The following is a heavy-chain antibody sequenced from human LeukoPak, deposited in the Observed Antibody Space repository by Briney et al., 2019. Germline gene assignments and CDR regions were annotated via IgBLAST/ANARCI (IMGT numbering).Heavy chain of an antibody. J-gene: IGHJ4*02. CDR3: ARVGITMVREGDY. Sequence: GGSLRLSCAASGFTFSSYSMNWVRQAPGKGLEWVSSISSSSSYIYYADSVKGRFTISRDNAKNSLYLQMNSLRAEDTAVYYCARVGITMVREGDYWGQGTLVTVSS. CDR2: ISSSSSYI. D-gene: IGHD3-10*01. CDR1: GFTFSSYS. V-gene: IGHV3-21*01.